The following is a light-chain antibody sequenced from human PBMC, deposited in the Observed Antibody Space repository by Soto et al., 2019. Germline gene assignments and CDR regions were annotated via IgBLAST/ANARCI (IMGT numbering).Light chain of an antibody. CDR2: FNN. CDR1: SSNIGSTN. Sequence: QSVLTQPPSASGTPGQTVTISCSGTSSNIGSTNVNWYQQLPGTAPKLLIYFNNQRPSGVPDRFSASKSGTSASLAISGLQSEDEADYYCAAWDDSLSGFVFGTGTKVTVL. J-gene: IGLJ1*01. V-gene: IGLV1-44*01. CDR3: AAWDDSLSGFV.